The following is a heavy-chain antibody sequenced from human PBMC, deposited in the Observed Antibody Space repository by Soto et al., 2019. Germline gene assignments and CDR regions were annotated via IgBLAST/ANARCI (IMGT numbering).Heavy chain of an antibody. CDR1: GGSISSGGYY. CDR3: AREWGPGYSYGDYYGMDV. CDR2: IYYSGST. D-gene: IGHD5-18*01. V-gene: IGHV4-31*03. J-gene: IGHJ6*02. Sequence: SETLSLTCTVSGGSISSGGYYWSWIRQHPGKGLEWIGYIYYSGSTYYNPSLKSRVTISVDTSKNQFSLKLSSVTAADTAVYYCAREWGPGYSYGDYYGMDVWGQGTTVTVSS.